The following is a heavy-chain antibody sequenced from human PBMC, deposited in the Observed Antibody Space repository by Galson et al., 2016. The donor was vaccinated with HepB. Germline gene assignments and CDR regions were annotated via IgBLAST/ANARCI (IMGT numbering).Heavy chain of an antibody. CDR3: ARTFLNYYGSGDRLLLAAYYYF. J-gene: IGHJ4*02. D-gene: IGHD6-19*01. CDR2: IDTDGSRT. V-gene: IGHV3-74*03. CDR1: GFSFRSHW. Sequence: SLRLSCAASGFSFRSHWMHWVRQAPGKGLVWVSRIDTDGSRTTYADSVKGRFTISRDNAKNTLYLQMNSLRAEYTAVYFCARTFLNYYGSGDRLLLAAYYYFWGQGALVTVSS.